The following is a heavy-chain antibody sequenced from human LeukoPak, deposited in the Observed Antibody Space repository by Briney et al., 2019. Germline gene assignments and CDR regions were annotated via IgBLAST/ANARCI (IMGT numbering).Heavy chain of an antibody. CDR3: ARVDTHFLTGALGAFDI. CDR2: LYYSGTT. J-gene: IGHJ3*02. CDR1: GGSITNRFYY. D-gene: IGHD3/OR15-3a*01. V-gene: IGHV4-39*07. Sequence: SEALSLTCSVSGGSITNRFYYWGWIRQSPGKGLEWIGSLYYSGTTYHNPSLQSRVTISVDTSKDQFSLKVTSVTAADTAVYYCARVDTHFLTGALGAFDIWGQGTMVTVSS.